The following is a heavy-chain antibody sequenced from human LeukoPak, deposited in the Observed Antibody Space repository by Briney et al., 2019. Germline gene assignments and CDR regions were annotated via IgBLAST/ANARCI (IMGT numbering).Heavy chain of an antibody. Sequence: PGGSLRPSCTASGFPYGSTSMHWVRQAPGKGLEWVSGIQRDGTSPTYADSVKGRFIISRDNAKGSVNLQLNILRAEDTAVYYCSRGHYGPDYWGQGTLVTVSS. D-gene: IGHD3-16*01. CDR1: GFPYGSTS. V-gene: IGHV3-74*01. CDR2: IQRDGTSP. J-gene: IGHJ4*02. CDR3: SRGHYGPDY.